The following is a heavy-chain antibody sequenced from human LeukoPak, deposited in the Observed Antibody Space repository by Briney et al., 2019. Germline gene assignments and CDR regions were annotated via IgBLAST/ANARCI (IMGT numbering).Heavy chain of an antibody. Sequence: GGSLRLSCAASGFTFSSYGMHWVRQAPGKGLEWVAVISYDGSNKYYADSVKGRFTISRDNSKNTLYLQMNSLRAEDTAVYYCARGSAGTHWGQGTLVTVSS. V-gene: IGHV3-30*03. J-gene: IGHJ4*02. CDR3: ARGSAGTH. CDR2: ISYDGSNK. D-gene: IGHD3-10*01. CDR1: GFTFSSYG.